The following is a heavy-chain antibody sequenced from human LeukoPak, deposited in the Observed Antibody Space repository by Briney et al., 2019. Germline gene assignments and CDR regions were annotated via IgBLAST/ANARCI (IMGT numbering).Heavy chain of an antibody. CDR1: GGSISSSSYY. J-gene: IGHJ4*02. V-gene: IGHV4-39*07. CDR3: TKGRGI. Sequence: SETLSLTCTVSGGSISSSSYYWGWIRQPPGKGPEWIGSIYYSGSTYYNPSLKSRVTISVGTSKNQFSLKLTSVTAADTAVYYCTKGRGIWGQGTLVTVSS. D-gene: IGHD3-10*01. CDR2: IYYSGST.